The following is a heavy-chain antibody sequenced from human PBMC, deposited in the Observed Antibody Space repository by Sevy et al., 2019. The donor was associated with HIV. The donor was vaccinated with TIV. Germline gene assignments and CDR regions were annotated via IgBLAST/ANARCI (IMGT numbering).Heavy chain of an antibody. CDR1: GFTFDDDG. CDR3: ATDSGYGSGSYYSF. Sequence: GGSLRLSCAASGFTFDDDGMSWVRQAPGKGLEWVSGISWNGGRIGSADSVKGRFTISKDNAKNSLYLQMNSLRAEDTALYYCATDSGYGSGSYYSFWGKGTLVTVSS. V-gene: IGHV3-20*04. J-gene: IGHJ4*02. D-gene: IGHD3-10*01. CDR2: ISWNGGRI.